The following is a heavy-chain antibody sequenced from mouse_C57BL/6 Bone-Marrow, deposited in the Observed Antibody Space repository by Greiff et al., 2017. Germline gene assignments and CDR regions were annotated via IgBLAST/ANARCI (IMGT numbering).Heavy chain of an antibody. CDR1: GYTFTNYW. CDR3: ARGGIYCGYDD. J-gene: IGHJ2*01. CDR2: IYPGGGYT. D-gene: IGHD2-2*01. V-gene: IGHV1-63*01. Sequence: QVQLKESGAELVRPGTSVKMSCKASGYTFTNYWIGWAKQRPGHGLEWIGDIYPGGGYTNYNEKFKGKATLTADKSSSTAYMQFSSLTSEDSAIYYCARGGIYCGYDDWGQGTTLTVSS.